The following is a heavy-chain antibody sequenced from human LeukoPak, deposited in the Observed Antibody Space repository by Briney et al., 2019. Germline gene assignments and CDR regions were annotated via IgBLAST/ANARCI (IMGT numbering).Heavy chain of an antibody. CDR3: ARGPRSSLSRYYYYMDV. D-gene: IGHD6-13*01. CDR1: GFTFSSYW. Sequence: GGSLRLSCAASGFTFSSYWMSWVRQAPGKGLEWVANIKQDGSEKYYVDSVKGRFTISRDNAKNSLYLQMNSLRAEDTAVYSCARGPRSSLSRYYYYMDVWGKGTTVTVSS. CDR2: IKQDGSEK. J-gene: IGHJ6*03. V-gene: IGHV3-7*04.